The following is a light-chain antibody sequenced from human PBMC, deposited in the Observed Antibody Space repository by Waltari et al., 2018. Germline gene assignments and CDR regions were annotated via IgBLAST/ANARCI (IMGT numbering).Light chain of an antibody. CDR3: QQYDNWLGT. CDR1: QSIRSN. Sequence: EIVMTQSPAPLSVFPGERATLSCRASQSIRSNLACYQRKPGQAPRLLIYGASTRATGIPARFSGSGSGTQFTLTISSLQSEDFAVYFCQQYDNWLGTFGQGTKVEIK. V-gene: IGKV3-15*01. J-gene: IGKJ1*01. CDR2: GAS.